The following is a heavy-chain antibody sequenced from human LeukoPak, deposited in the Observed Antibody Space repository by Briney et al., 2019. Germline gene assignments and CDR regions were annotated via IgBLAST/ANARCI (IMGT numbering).Heavy chain of an antibody. CDR3: ARGPGIAVVHDAFDI. J-gene: IGHJ3*02. D-gene: IGHD6-19*01. V-gene: IGHV3-48*01. CDR1: GFTFSSYS. Sequence: PGRSLRLSCAASGFTFSSYSMNWVRQAPGKGLEWVSYISSSSSTIYYADSVKGRFTISRDNAKNSLYLQMNSLRAEDTAVYYCARGPGIAVVHDAFDIWGQGTMVTVSS. CDR2: ISSSSSTI.